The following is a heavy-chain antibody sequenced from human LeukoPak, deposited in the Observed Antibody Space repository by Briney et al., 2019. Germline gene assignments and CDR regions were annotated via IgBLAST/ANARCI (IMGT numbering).Heavy chain of an antibody. CDR3: ARDPTFVGYGGNFSHDAFDI. V-gene: IGHV4-61*01. Sequence: SETLSLTCTVSGGSVSSGSYYWSWIRQPPGKGLEWIGYIYYSGSTYYNPSLKSRVTISVDTSKNQFSLKLSSVTAADTAVYYCARDPTFVGYGGNFSHDAFDIWGQGTMVTVSS. D-gene: IGHD4-23*01. CDR2: IYYSGST. CDR1: GGSVSSGSYY. J-gene: IGHJ3*02.